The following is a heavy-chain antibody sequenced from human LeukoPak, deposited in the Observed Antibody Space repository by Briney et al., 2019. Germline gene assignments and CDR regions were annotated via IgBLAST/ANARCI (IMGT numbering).Heavy chain of an antibody. CDR2: INPNSGGT. Sequence: ASVKVSCKASGYSFTGYYIHWVRQAPGQGLEWMGWINPNSGGTNYAQKFQGRVTMTRDTSTSTVYMELSSLRSEDTAVYYCAREGQPYYYYYGMDVWGQGTTVTVSS. V-gene: IGHV1-2*02. CDR1: GYSFTGYY. CDR3: AREGQPYYYYYGMDV. J-gene: IGHJ6*02.